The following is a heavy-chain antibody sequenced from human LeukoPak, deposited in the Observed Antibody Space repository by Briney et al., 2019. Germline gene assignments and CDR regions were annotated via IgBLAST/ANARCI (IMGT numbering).Heavy chain of an antibody. CDR3: ARAYRYNWNHNPFDY. V-gene: IGHV3-48*01. D-gene: IGHD1-14*01. J-gene: IGHJ4*02. CDR2: ISSSSSTI. Sequence: PGGSLRLSCAASGFTFSSYSMNWVRQAPGKGLEWVSYISSSSSTIYYADSVKGRFTISRDNAKNSLYLQMNSLRAEDTAVYYCARAYRYNWNHNPFDYWGQGTLVTVSS. CDR1: GFTFSSYS.